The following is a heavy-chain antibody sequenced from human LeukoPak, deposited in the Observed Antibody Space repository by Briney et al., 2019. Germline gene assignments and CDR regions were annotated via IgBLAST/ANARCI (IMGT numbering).Heavy chain of an antibody. D-gene: IGHD2-2*01. CDR3: AKGSNQLLYYYYYYMDV. J-gene: IGHJ6*03. CDR2: ISSSSSYI. Sequence: PGGSLRLSCAASGFTFSSYSMNWVRQAPGKGLEWVSSISSSSSYIYYADSVKGRFTISRDNAKNSLYLQMNSLRAEDTAVYYCAKGSNQLLYYYYYYMDVWGKGTTVTVSS. CDR1: GFTFSSYS. V-gene: IGHV3-21*01.